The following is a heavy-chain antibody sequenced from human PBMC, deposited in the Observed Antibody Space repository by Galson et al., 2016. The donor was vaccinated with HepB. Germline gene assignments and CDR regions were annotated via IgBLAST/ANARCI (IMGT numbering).Heavy chain of an antibody. CDR2: ISRSGVGT. CDR3: ARDPQYQLTNYYYYGMDV. CDR1: GFTFRSYT. D-gene: IGHD2-2*01. V-gene: IGHV3-23*01. Sequence: SLRLSCAASGFTFRSYTMSWVRQAPGKGLEWVSPISRSGVGTYYADSVKGRFTISRDNSKNTLYLQMNSLRAEDTAVYYCARDPQYQLTNYYYYGMDVWGQGTTVTV. J-gene: IGHJ6*02.